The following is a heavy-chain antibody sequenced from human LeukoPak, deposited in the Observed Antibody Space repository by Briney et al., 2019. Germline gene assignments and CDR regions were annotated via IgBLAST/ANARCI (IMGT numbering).Heavy chain of an antibody. V-gene: IGHV3-11*01. CDR1: GFTFSDYY. CDR3: ARERAIASLRPYYFDY. J-gene: IGHJ4*02. D-gene: IGHD6-6*01. CDR2: ISSSGSTI. Sequence: PGGSLRLSCAASGFTFSDYYMSWIRQAPGKGLEWISYISSSGSTIYYADSVKGRFTISRDNARNLLYLQMNSLRAEDTAVYYCARERAIASLRPYYFDYWGQGTLVTVSS.